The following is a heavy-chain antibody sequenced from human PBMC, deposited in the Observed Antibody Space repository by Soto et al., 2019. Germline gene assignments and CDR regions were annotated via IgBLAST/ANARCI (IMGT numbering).Heavy chain of an antibody. CDR3: ARVRRIAPTNWLDP. D-gene: IGHD6-13*01. CDR2: ISAYNGNT. Sequence: ASVKVSCKASGYTFSSYGVTWVRQAPGQGLEWMGWISAYNGNTNYAQKFQGRVTMTTDTSTSTAYMDLRSLRSDDTAVYYCARVRRIAPTNWLDPWGQGTLVTVSS. CDR1: GYTFSSYG. J-gene: IGHJ5*02. V-gene: IGHV1-18*01.